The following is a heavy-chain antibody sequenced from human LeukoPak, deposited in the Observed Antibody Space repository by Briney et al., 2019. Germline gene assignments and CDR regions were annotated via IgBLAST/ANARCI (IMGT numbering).Heavy chain of an antibody. CDR1: GFTFSSYW. D-gene: IGHD1-14*01. CDR2: INADGSST. Sequence: GGSLRLSCAASGFTFSSYWMHWVRQAPGKGLVWVSRINADGSSTSYANSVKGRFTISRDNAKNTLYLQMNSLRAEDMAVYYCARGKDFGITGGYYFDYWGQGTLVTVSS. V-gene: IGHV3-74*01. CDR3: ARGKDFGITGGYYFDY. J-gene: IGHJ4*02.